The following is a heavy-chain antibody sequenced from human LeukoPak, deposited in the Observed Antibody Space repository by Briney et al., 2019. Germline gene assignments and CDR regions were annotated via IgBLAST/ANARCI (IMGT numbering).Heavy chain of an antibody. Sequence: GGSLSLFCTACGFPLGFSSMNWLRQAPGKGGDGVSYMRSTGTTIYYTDSVKGRLTISRDNAKNSLYLQMNSLTAEDTAVYFCARDSRSHCGTAACYGPYFDYWGQGTLVTVSS. CDR2: MRSTGTTI. V-gene: IGHV3-48*01. D-gene: IGHD2-2*01. CDR3: ARDSRSHCGTAACYGPYFDY. CDR1: GFPLGFSS. J-gene: IGHJ4*02.